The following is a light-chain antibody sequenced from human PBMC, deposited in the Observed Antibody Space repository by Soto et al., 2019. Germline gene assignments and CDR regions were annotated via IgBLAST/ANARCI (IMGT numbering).Light chain of an antibody. CDR1: QTISSW. CDR2: KAS. J-gene: IGKJ1*01. Sequence: DIQMTQSTSTLSGSVGGRVTITCRASQTISSWLAWYQQKPGKAPKLLIYKASSLESGVPSRFSGSGSGTEFTLTISSLQPDDFATYYCQQYNSYPWTFGQGTKVDIK. V-gene: IGKV1-5*03. CDR3: QQYNSYPWT.